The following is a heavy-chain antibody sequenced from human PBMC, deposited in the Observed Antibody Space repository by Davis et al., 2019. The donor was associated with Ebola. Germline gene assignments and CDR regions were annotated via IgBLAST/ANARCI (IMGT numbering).Heavy chain of an antibody. Sequence: SVKVSCKASGFTFSSSAVQWVRQARGQRLEWIGWIVIGSGHTNYAQKFQERVTLTRDMSTNTVYMELNSLRSEDTAVYYCAAWVIGYCTTYSCYTSYNWFDPWGQGSLVTVSS. J-gene: IGHJ5*02. CDR3: AAWVIGYCTTYSCYTSYNWFDP. CDR1: GFTFSSSA. V-gene: IGHV1-58*01. D-gene: IGHD2-2*01. CDR2: IVIGSGHT.